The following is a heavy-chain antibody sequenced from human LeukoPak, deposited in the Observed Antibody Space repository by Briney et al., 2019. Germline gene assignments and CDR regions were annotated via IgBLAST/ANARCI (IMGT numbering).Heavy chain of an antibody. Sequence: GGSLRLSCAASGFIFSNYWMSWVRQAPGKGLEWVANIKQDDSEKYYVDSVKGRFTISRDNAKNSLYLQMSSLRAEDTAVYYCAKHYYGSGSQKYYFDYWGQGTLVTVSS. CDR3: AKHYYGSGSQKYYFDY. D-gene: IGHD3-10*01. CDR2: IKQDDSEK. J-gene: IGHJ4*02. CDR1: GFIFSNYW. V-gene: IGHV3-7*01.